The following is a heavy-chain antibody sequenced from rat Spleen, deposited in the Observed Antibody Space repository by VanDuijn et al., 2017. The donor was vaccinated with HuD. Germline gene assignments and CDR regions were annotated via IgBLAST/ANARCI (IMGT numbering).Heavy chain of an antibody. J-gene: IGHJ2*01. V-gene: IGHV5-25*01. CDR1: GFTFSSFV. Sequence: EVQLVESGGGLVQPGRSLKLSCAASGFTFSSFVMAWVRHAPKKGLEWVASITSAGGNTFYPDSVKGRFTISRDNAKRTLYLHMDSLRSEDTATYYCAKRGWYYFDYWGQGVMVTVSS. CDR2: ITSAGGNT. CDR3: AKRGWYYFDY.